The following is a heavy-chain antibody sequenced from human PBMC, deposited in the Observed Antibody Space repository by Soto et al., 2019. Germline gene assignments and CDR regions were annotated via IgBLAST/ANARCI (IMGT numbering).Heavy chain of an antibody. CDR3: ARLKGQWLVLGRC. Sequence: QLQLQESGPGLVKPSETLSLTCTVSGGSISSSSYYWGWIRQPPGKGLEWIGSIYYSGSTYYNPSLKSRVTISVDTSKNQFSLKLSSVTAADTAVYYCARLKGQWLVLGRCWGQGTLVTVSS. J-gene: IGHJ4*02. CDR1: GGSISSSSYY. D-gene: IGHD6-19*01. V-gene: IGHV4-39*01. CDR2: IYYSGST.